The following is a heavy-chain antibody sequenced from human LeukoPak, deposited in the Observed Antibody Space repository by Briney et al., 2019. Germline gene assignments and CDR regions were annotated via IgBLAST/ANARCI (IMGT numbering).Heavy chain of an antibody. CDR3: ARDTAGWGYYDSSEAGAFDI. CDR1: GFTFSSYS. Sequence: PGGSLRLSCAVSGFTFSSYSMNCVRQAPGKGLEWVSYISSSSSSISYADSMKGRFTISRDNAKNSLYLQMNSLRAEDTAVYYCARDTAGWGYYDSSEAGAFDIWGQGTMVTVSS. D-gene: IGHD3-22*01. J-gene: IGHJ3*02. CDR2: ISSSSSSI. V-gene: IGHV3-48*01.